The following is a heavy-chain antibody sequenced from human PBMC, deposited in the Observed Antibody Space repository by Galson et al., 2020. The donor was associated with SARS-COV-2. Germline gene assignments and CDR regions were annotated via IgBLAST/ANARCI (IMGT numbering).Heavy chain of an antibody. CDR3: ARDEGIRGYNYGRLYYGMDV. CDR1: GLPFSTYS. CDR2: ISTSSSYT. J-gene: IGHJ6*02. V-gene: IGHV3-21*01. Sequence: GESLKISCAASGLPFSTYSMNWVRLAPGKGLDWVSSISTSSSYTYYVDSVKGRFSISRDNPRNSLYLQMNSLRAEDTAVYYCARDEGIRGYNYGRLYYGMDVWGQGTTVTISS. D-gene: IGHD5-18*01.